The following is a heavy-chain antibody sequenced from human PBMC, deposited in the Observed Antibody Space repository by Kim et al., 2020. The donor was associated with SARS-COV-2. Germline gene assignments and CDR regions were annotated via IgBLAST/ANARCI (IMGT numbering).Heavy chain of an antibody. CDR1: GFTFDDYA. D-gene: IGHD6-19*01. J-gene: IGHJ6*02. CDR3: AKDEKIAVAGTNYYYYGMDV. CDR2: ISWNSGSI. Sequence: GGSLRLSCAASGFTFDDYAMHWVRQAPGKGLEWVSGISWNSGSIGYADSVKGRFTISRDNAKNSLYLQMNSLRAEDTALYYCAKDEKIAVAGTNYYYYGMDVWGQGTTVTVSS. V-gene: IGHV3-9*01.